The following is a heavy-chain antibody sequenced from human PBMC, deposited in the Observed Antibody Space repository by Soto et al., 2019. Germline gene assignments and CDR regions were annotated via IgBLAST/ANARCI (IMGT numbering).Heavy chain of an antibody. CDR3: ARDSSAVNYYYYGMDV. Sequence: QVQLVESGGGVVQPGRSLRLSCAASGFTFSSYGMHWVRQAPGKGLAWVAVIWYDGSNKYYADSVKGRFTISRDNSKNTLYLQMNSLRAEDTAVYYCARDSSAVNYYYYGMDVWGQGTTVTVSS. D-gene: IGHD6-19*01. CDR2: IWYDGSNK. V-gene: IGHV3-33*01. CDR1: GFTFSSYG. J-gene: IGHJ6*02.